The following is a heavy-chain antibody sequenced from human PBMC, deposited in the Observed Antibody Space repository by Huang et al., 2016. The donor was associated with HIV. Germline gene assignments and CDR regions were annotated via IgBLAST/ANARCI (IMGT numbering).Heavy chain of an antibody. CDR1: GGSFSDYY. CDR3: ARTLWKYGDYGYFDS. J-gene: IGHJ4*02. Sequence: HVQLQQWGAGLLKPSETLSLTCAGNGGSFSDYYWTWIRQSPGKGLEWIGEINHSGTTNYHPSLKSRVTMSIDWSRRQFSLKVKSVTAADTAVYYCARTLWKYGDYGYFDSWGQGALVTVSS. D-gene: IGHD4-17*01. CDR2: INHSGTT. V-gene: IGHV4-34*01.